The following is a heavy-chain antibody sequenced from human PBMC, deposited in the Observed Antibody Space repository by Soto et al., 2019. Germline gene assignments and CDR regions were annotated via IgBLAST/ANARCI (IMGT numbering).Heavy chain of an antibody. CDR3: ATIRVRGGPLRFED. J-gene: IGHJ4*01. V-gene: IGHV1-69*06. CDR1: GGLFSVFS. Sequence: QVQLVQSGAEVKKPGSSVKVSCKTSGGLFSVFSFNWVRQAPGQGLEWMGGVLPITGSTDYAQKFQGRLTIPADRSTGTIYMELSRLTSDDTANYYCATIRVRGGPLRFEDGGQGTLISVSS. CDR2: VLPITGST. D-gene: IGHD5-12*01.